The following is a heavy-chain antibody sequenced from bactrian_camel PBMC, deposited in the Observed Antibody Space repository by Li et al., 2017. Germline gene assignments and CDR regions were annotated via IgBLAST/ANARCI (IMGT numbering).Heavy chain of an antibody. CDR2: IATGGGNT. J-gene: IGHJ6*01. V-gene: IGHV3S1*01. CDR1: TGTFRSAC. CDR3: AARGPYCYTKLSVRDFTY. Sequence: HVQLVESGGGSVQAGGSLRLSCAASTGTFRSACMAWFRQAPGKEREGVARIATGGGNTYYADSVKGRFTISQDNAKNTVYLQMNSLKPEDTAMYYCAARGPYCYTKLSVRDFTYWGQGTQVTV. D-gene: IGHD2*01.